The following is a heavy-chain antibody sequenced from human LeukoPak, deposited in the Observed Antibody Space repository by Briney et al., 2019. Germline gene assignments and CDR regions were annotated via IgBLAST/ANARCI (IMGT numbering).Heavy chain of an antibody. V-gene: IGHV3-64D*06. J-gene: IGHJ4*02. Sequence: GGSLRLSCSASGFVFSIYTMYWVRQTPGKGPEYVSTISGSGNGFSIYYAGSVKGRFTISRDDSKSILYLQMNGLRSEDTAVYYCVKDFGRVRGTPDSWGQGTLVTVSS. CDR3: VKDFGRVRGTPDS. CDR2: ISGSGNGFSI. CDR1: GFVFSIYT. D-gene: IGHD3-16*01.